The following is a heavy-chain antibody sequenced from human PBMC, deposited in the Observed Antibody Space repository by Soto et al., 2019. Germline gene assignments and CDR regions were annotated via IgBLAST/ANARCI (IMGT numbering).Heavy chain of an antibody. CDR2: YSGFT. CDR1: GGSITTYQ. CDR3: VRDYGDYSFFFDY. Sequence: SETLSLTCTVSGGSITTYQWSWIRQPPGKGLEWIGGYSGFTNYNPSLESRATISVDHSKNQFFLTLRSVTAADSAVYYCVRDYGDYSFFFDYWGQGALVTGSS. V-gene: IGHV4-59*01. J-gene: IGHJ4*02. D-gene: IGHD4-17*01.